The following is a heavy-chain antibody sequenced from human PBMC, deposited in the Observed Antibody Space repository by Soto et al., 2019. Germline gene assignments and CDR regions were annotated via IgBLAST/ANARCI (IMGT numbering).Heavy chain of an antibody. J-gene: IGHJ6*02. CDR3: ASMRAAATYYYYYGMDV. CDR1: GGSVSSGSYY. CDR2: IYYSGST. D-gene: IGHD6-13*01. V-gene: IGHV4-61*01. Sequence: SETLSLTCTVSGGSVSSGSYYWSWIRQPPGKGLEWIGYIYYSGSTNYNPSLKSRVTISVDTSKNQFSLKLSSVTAADTAVYYCASMRAAATYYYYYGMDVWGQGTTVTVPS.